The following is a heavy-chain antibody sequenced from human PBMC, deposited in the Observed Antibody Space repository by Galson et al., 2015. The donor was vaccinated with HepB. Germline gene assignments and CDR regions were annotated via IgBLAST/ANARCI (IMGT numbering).Heavy chain of an antibody. V-gene: IGHV6-1*01. CDR2: TYYRSKWYN. CDR1: GDSVSSNSAA. J-gene: IGHJ6*02. CDR3: ARDYDYGGPRAYGMDV. Sequence: CAISGDSVSSNSAAWNWIRQSPSRGLEWLGRTYYRSKWYNDYAVSVKSRITINPDTSKNQFSLQLNSVTPEDTAVYYCARDYDYGGPRAYGMDVWGQGTTVTVSS. D-gene: IGHD4-23*01.